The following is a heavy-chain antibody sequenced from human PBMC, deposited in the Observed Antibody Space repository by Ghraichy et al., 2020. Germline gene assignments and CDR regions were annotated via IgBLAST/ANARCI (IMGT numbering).Heavy chain of an antibody. Sequence: SETLSLTCTVSGGSISSYYWSWIRQPPGKGLEWIGYIYYSGSTNYNPSLKSRVTISVDTSKNQFSLKLSSVTAADTAVYYCARQGDGYNYKTHPSLWYFDYWGQGTLVTVSS. V-gene: IGHV4-59*08. CDR2: IYYSGST. J-gene: IGHJ4*02. CDR1: GGSISSYY. CDR3: ARQGDGYNYKTHPSLWYFDY. D-gene: IGHD5-24*01.